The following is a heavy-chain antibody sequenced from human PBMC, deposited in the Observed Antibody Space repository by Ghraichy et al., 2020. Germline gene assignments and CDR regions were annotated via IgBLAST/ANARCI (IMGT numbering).Heavy chain of an antibody. D-gene: IGHD6-13*01. V-gene: IGHV4-59*11. CDR1: GGSISSLY. CDR2: IYYSGST. CDR3: ARGRMSSTRTSLEY. Sequence: SETLSLTCTVSGGSISSLYWSWIRQPPGKGLEWIGYIYYSGSTSYNPSLKSRVAISIDTSKNQFSLNLSSVTAADTAVYYCARGRMSSTRTSLEYWGQGTLVTVSS. J-gene: IGHJ4*02.